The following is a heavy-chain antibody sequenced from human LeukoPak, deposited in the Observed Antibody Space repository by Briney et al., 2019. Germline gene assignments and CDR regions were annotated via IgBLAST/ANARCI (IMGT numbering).Heavy chain of an antibody. CDR3: ARGPAYSEYGVLGYSHYSMDV. CDR2: MNPNSGAT. CDR1: GYTFTSHD. J-gene: IGHJ6*03. V-gene: IGHV1-8*01. D-gene: IGHD4-17*01. Sequence: ASVKVSCKASGYTFTSHDINWVRQATGQGLEWMGWMNPNSGATGYVQKFRGRITMTRDTSLTTAYMELSSLRSEDTALYYCARGPAYSEYGVLGYSHYSMDVWGKGTTVTVS.